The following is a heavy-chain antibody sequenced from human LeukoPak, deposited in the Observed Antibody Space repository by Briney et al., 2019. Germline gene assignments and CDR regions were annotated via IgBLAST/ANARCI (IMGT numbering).Heavy chain of an antibody. V-gene: IGHV3-74*01. D-gene: IGHD2-2*01. J-gene: IGHJ3*02. Sequence: TGGSLRLSCAASGFTFSRYWMPWVRQAPGKGLEWASRIQIDGSSTNYADSVKGRFTISRDNDKNTLYLQMHSLRAEDTAMYYCASSTQLGYCSSTSCPGDAFDIWGQGTMVTVSS. CDR1: GFTFSRYW. CDR3: ASSTQLGYCSSTSCPGDAFDI. CDR2: IQIDGSST.